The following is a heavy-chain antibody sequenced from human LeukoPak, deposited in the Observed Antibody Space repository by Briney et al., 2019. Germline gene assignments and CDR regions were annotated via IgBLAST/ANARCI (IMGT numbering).Heavy chain of an antibody. Sequence: PGGSLRLSCPASGFTFRSYAMNWVRQAPGKGLEWVSTISGSGSSTYYADSVRGRFTISRDNSKNTLYLQMNSLRVEDTAVYYCAKGLLIKKVSVYGMDVWGQGTTVTVSS. CDR3: AKGLLIKKVSVYGMDV. V-gene: IGHV3-23*01. CDR1: GFTFRSYA. D-gene: IGHD6-6*01. CDR2: ISGSGSST. J-gene: IGHJ6*02.